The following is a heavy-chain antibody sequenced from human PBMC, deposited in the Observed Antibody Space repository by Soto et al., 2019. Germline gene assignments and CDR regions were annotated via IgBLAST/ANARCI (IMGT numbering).Heavy chain of an antibody. Sequence: ASVKVSCKASGYSFTNYYTHWVRQAPGQGLEWMGIINPFGGDTNYAQKFQGRLTMTRDTSTSIVYMELGSLSSEDTAIYFCARSPTPKSCLGYWGQGTLVTVSS. CDR1: GYSFTNYY. J-gene: IGHJ4*02. D-gene: IGHD2-15*01. CDR2: INPFGGDT. V-gene: IGHV1-46*01. CDR3: ARSPTPKSCLGY.